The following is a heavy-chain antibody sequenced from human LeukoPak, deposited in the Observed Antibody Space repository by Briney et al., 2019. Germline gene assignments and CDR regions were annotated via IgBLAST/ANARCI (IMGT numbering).Heavy chain of an antibody. V-gene: IGHV4-34*01. Sequence: SETLSLTCAVYGGSFSGYYWSWIRQPPGKGLEWIGEINHSGSTNYNPSLKSRVTISVDTSKNQFSLKLSSVTAADTAVYYCARVRTIFQVQNYYDSSGPDYWGQGTLVTVSS. CDR2: INHSGST. CDR1: GGSFSGYY. D-gene: IGHD3-22*01. CDR3: ARVRTIFQVQNYYDSSGPDY. J-gene: IGHJ4*02.